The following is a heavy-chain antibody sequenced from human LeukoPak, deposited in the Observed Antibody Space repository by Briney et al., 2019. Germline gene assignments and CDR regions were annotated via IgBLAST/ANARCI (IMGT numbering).Heavy chain of an antibody. CDR1: GFTFSSYY. D-gene: IGHD2-21*01. Sequence: AASVKVSCKASGFTFSSYYMHWVRQAPGQGLEWMGLSNPSGSSTNYAQKFQGRVTMTRDTSTSTVHMELSSLRSEDTAVYYCAREFRGGYFDYWGQGTLVTVSS. V-gene: IGHV1-46*01. CDR3: AREFRGGYFDY. J-gene: IGHJ4*02. CDR2: SNPSGSST.